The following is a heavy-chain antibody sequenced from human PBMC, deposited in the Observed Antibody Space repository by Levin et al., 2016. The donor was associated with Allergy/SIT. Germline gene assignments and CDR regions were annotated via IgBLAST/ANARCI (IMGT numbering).Heavy chain of an antibody. CDR1: GFIFSGSW. Sequence: GESLKISCAASGFIFSGSWMHWVRQAPGKGLVWVSRITSDGTDTSYADSVKGRFTISRDNAKNSLYLQMNSLRAEDTAVYYCAREINCTSTSCGGIWGQGTTVTVSS. J-gene: IGHJ6*02. D-gene: IGHD2-2*01. CDR3: AREINCTSTSCGGI. CDR2: ITSDGTDT. V-gene: IGHV3-74*01.